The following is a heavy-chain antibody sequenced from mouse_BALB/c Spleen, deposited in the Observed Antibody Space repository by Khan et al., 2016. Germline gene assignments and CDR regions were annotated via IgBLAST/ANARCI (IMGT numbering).Heavy chain of an antibody. Sequence: EVQLVESGPGLVKPSQSLSLTCTVSGYSITSGYGWNWIRQFPGNKLEWMGYISYSGSTNYNPSLKSRISITRDTSKNQFFLQLNSVTTEDTATYYWARTARIKYWGQGTTLTVSS. J-gene: IGHJ2*01. CDR2: ISYSGST. CDR1: GYSITSGYG. V-gene: IGHV3-2*02. D-gene: IGHD1-2*01. CDR3: ARTARIKY.